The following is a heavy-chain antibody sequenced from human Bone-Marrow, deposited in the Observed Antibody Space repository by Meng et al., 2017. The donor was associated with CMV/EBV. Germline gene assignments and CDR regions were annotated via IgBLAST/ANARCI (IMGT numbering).Heavy chain of an antibody. CDR2: ISSSSSYI. CDR1: GFTFSSYS. CDR3: ARPYSPTRGAFDI. Sequence: GESLKISCAASGFTFSSYSMNWVRQAPGKGLEWVSSISSSSSYIYYADSVKGRFTISRDNAKNSLYLQMNSLRAEDTAVYYCARPYSPTRGAFDIWGQGTMVTVSS. V-gene: IGHV3-21*01. D-gene: IGHD2-21*01. J-gene: IGHJ3*02.